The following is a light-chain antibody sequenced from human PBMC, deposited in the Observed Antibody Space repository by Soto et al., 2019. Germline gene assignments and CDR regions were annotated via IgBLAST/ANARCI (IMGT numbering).Light chain of an antibody. V-gene: IGKV3-20*01. Sequence: IVLTMSPATLSLSPGEGATLSCRASQSVSSSYLAWYQQKPGQAPRLLIYGASSRATGIPDRFSGSGSGTDFTLTISRLEPEDFAVYYCQQYGSSPWTFGQGTKVDIK. CDR2: GAS. J-gene: IGKJ1*01. CDR1: QSVSSSY. CDR3: QQYGSSPWT.